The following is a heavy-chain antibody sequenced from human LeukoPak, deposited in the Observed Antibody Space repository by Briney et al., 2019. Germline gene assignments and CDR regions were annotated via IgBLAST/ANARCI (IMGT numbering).Heavy chain of an antibody. CDR3: ARIRCGHSGSVCYNH. D-gene: IGHD3-9*01. CDR2: ISHTEGT. V-gene: IGHV4-34*01. Sequence: SETLSLTCGVFGVSINDYYWSWIRQSPGKGLEWIGEISHTEGTRYNPSLESRVTMSVGTSENQLSLKLIFVTAADTAVYYYARIRCGHSGSVCYNHWGLGTLVTVSS. J-gene: IGHJ1*01. CDR1: GVSINDYY.